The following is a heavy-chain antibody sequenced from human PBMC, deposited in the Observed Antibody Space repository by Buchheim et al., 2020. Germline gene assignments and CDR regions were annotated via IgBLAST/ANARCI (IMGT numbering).Heavy chain of an antibody. V-gene: IGHV4-4*02. D-gene: IGHD5-24*01. CDR1: GGSINNNW. CDR2: IYCSGTT. J-gene: IGHJ4*02. CDR3: AKHRRDGYNFFDF. Sequence: QVQLQESGPGLVKPSGTLSLTCAVSGGSINNNWWSWVRQPPGKGLEWIGEIYCSGTTNYNPSLKSRVTISVAKSKNQFSLRLTSVTAADTAVYYCAKHRRDGYNFFDFWGQGTL.